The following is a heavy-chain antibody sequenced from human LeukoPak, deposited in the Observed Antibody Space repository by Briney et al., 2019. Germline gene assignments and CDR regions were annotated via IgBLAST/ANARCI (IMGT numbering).Heavy chain of an antibody. Sequence: GGSLRLSCAASGFTFSSYSMNWVRQAPGKGLEWVSSTSSSSSYIYYADSVEGRFTISRDNAKNSPYLQMNSLRAEDTAVYYCAREPRGRGFDYWGQGTLVTVSS. J-gene: IGHJ4*02. CDR1: GFTFSSYS. D-gene: IGHD1-14*01. V-gene: IGHV3-21*01. CDR3: AREPRGRGFDY. CDR2: TSSSSSYI.